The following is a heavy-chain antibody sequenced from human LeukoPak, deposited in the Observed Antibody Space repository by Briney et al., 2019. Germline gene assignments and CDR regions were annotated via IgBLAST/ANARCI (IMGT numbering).Heavy chain of an antibody. V-gene: IGHV4-59*01. J-gene: IGHJ4*02. D-gene: IGHD2-2*03. CDR1: GGSFSNDY. Sequence: PSETLSLTCTVSGGSFSNDYWSWIQQPPGKGLEWIGYIYHNGKTNYNPSLTSRLTISLDTSKTQFSLNLISMTAADTAIYYCARASEGIGFFDYWGQGILVTVSS. CDR2: IYHNGKT. CDR3: ARASEGIGFFDY.